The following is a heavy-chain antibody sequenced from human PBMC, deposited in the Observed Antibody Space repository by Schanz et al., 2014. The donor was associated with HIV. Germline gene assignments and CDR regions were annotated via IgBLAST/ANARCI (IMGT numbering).Heavy chain of an antibody. Sequence: EVQLVESGGGLVEPGGSLRLSCEASGFSFSSFSMNWVRQAPGKGLEWVSSIGSGGGYKYYADSGKGRFTISRDNAKNSLYLQMNSLRAEDTAVYYCARAPDIVVYYFDYWGQGTLVTVSS. J-gene: IGHJ4*02. CDR1: GFSFSSFS. CDR3: ARAPDIVVYYFDY. D-gene: IGHD2-2*01. V-gene: IGHV3-21*02. CDR2: IGSGGGYK.